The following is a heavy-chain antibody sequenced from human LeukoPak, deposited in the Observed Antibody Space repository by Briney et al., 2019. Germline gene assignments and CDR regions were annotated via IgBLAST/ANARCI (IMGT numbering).Heavy chain of an antibody. CDR2: LYDSGRT. CDR1: GDSISTYH. J-gene: IGHJ4*02. D-gene: IGHD3-9*01. CDR3: ARLFTFDGLTADY. Sequence: SETLSLTCTVSGDSISTYHWHWLRQSPAQGLEWIGLLYDSGRTYYNPSLKSRVTISVDTSKNQFSLKVNSVTAADTAVYYCARLFTFDGLTADYWGQGTLVTVSS. V-gene: IGHV4-59*01.